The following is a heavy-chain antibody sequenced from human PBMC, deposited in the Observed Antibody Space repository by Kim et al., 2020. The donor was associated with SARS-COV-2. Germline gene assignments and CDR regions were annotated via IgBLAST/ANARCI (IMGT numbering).Heavy chain of an antibody. J-gene: IGHJ4*02. V-gene: IGHV5-51*01. CDR1: GYSFTSYW. D-gene: IGHD1-26*01. CDR2: IYPGDSDT. CDR3: ARGARIVGATGGALDY. Sequence: GESLKISCKGSGYSFTSYWIGWVRQMPGKGLEWMGIIYPGDSDTRYSPSFQGQVTISADKSISTAYLQWSSLKASDTAMYYCARGARIVGATGGALDYWGQGTLVTVSS.